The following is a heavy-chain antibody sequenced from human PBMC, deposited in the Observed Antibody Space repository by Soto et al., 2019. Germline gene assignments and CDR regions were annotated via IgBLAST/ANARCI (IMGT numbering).Heavy chain of an antibody. D-gene: IGHD2-2*01. V-gene: IGHV1-24*01. Sequence: ASVKVSCKISGHTLTELSIHWVRQAPGKGLEWMGGFDPEGGEAIYAQKWHGRVTVTEDTVTGTAYMELRGLKSDDTAVYYCARDWGTGFYQLDSWGQGTLVTVSS. J-gene: IGHJ4*02. CDR2: FDPEGGEA. CDR1: GHTLTELS. CDR3: ARDWGTGFYQLDS.